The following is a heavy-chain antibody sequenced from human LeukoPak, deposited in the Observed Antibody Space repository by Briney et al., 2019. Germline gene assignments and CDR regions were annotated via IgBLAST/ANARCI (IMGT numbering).Heavy chain of an antibody. CDR1: GFTVSSNY. J-gene: IGHJ4*02. V-gene: IGHV3-66*01. Sequence: GGSLRLSCAASGFTVSSNYMSWVRQAPGKGLEWVSVIYSGGSTYYAGSVKGRFTISRDNSKNTLYLQMNSLRAEDTAVYYCARDQAGGSGSLDYWGQGTLVTVSS. CDR2: IYSGGST. D-gene: IGHD3-10*01. CDR3: ARDQAGGSGSLDY.